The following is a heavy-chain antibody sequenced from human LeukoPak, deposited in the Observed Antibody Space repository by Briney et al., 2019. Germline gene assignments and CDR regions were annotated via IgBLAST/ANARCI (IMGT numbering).Heavy chain of an antibody. CDR1: GFTFSSYA. CDR2: ISYDGSNK. Sequence: GGSLRLSCAASGFTFSSYAMHWVRQAPDKGLEWVALISYDGSNKYYADSVKGRFTISRDNSKNTVSLQMNSLRIDDTAVYYCAREGYSSGSRTGIDYWGQGTLVTVSS. J-gene: IGHJ4*02. V-gene: IGHV3-30*01. CDR3: AREGYSSGSRTGIDY. D-gene: IGHD5-18*01.